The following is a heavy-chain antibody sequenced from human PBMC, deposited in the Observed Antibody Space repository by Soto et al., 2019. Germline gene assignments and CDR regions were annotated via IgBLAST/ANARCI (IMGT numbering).Heavy chain of an antibody. CDR2: IYYSRST. Sequence: ASETLSLTCTVSGGSVSRGIYYWSWIRQPPGKGLEVIGYIYYSRSTNYTPSLMSRVTISVDTSMNQFSLKLSSVTTADTAVYYCARVGYYESSHYLSNWFDPWGQGTLVTVSS. CDR1: GGSVSRGIYY. V-gene: IGHV4-61*01. J-gene: IGHJ5*02. D-gene: IGHD3-22*01. CDR3: ARVGYYESSHYLSNWFDP.